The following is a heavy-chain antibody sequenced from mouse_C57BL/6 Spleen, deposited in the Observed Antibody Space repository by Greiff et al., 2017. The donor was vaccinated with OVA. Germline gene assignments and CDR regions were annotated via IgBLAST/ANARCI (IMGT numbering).Heavy chain of an antibody. CDR2: IDPETGGT. CDR1: GYTFTDYE. J-gene: IGHJ2*01. CDR3: TRCGGCYYGY. D-gene: IGHD1-1*01. Sequence: QVQLQQSGAELVRPGASVTLSCKASGYTFTDYEMHWVKQTPVHGLEWIGAIDPETGGTAYNQKFKGKAILTADKSSSTAYMELRSLTSEDSAVYYCTRCGGCYYGYWGQGTTLTVSS. V-gene: IGHV1-15*01.